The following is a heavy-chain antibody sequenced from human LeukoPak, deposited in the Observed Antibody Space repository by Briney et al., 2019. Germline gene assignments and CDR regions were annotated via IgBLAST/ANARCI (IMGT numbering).Heavy chain of an antibody. CDR3: ASEMGYRSGWVLDY. CDR1: GFTFSNYA. J-gene: IGHJ4*01. Sequence: PGGSLRLSCAASGFTFSNYAIHWLRQAPGKGLEWVAVISYDGINKYNADSVKGRFTISRDNSKNTFYLQMHSLRAEDTAVYYCASEMGYRSGWVLDYWGHGTLVTVSS. V-gene: IGHV3-30-3*01. CDR2: ISYDGINK. D-gene: IGHD1-1*01.